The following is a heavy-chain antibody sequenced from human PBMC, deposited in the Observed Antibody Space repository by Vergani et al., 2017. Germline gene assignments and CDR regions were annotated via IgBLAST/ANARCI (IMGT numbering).Heavy chain of an antibody. J-gene: IGHJ6*03. D-gene: IGHD1-7*01. CDR3: VYRKAGCGTSGCFYPFYYYFYRDG. V-gene: IGHV2-5*04. Sequence: QITLKESGPTLVKPTQTLTLTCTFSGFSLNTRGVSVAWIRQPPGKALDWLALIYWNDDQHYSPSLNNRVTITKDTSKNQVVLTMTNMDYVDTGTYYCVYRKAGCGTSGCFYPFYYYFYRDGWRGGTTVADPS. CDR1: GFSLNTRGVS. CDR2: IYWNDDQ.